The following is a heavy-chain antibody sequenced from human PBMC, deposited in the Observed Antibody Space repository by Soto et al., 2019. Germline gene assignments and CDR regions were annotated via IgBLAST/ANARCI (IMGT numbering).Heavy chain of an antibody. CDR1: GFSLSTSEVG. CDR2: IYWNDDK. J-gene: IGHJ3*02. D-gene: IGHD3-16*01. Sequence: QITLKESGPTLVKPTQTFTMTCTFSGFSLSTSEVGVGWIRQPPGKALEWLALIYWNDDKRYSPTLKNRLNSSKDTSKDGVVLTVTNMDPVDTDRYYSALLDATITFGVGSAPGGFDMWGQGTLVPVSS. CDR3: ALLDATITFGVGSAPGGFDM. V-gene: IGHV2-5*01.